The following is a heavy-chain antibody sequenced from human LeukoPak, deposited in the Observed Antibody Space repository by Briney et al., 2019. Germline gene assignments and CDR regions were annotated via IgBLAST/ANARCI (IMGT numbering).Heavy chain of an antibody. V-gene: IGHV3-48*03. D-gene: IGHD3-10*02. Sequence: GGSLRLSCAASGFTFSSYEMNWVRQAPGKGLEWVSYISGSGSTIYYADSVKGRFTISRDNAKNSLYLQTNSLRAEDTVVYYCAELGITMIGGVWGKGTTVTISS. CDR1: GFTFSSYE. J-gene: IGHJ6*04. CDR2: ISGSGSTI. CDR3: AELGITMIGGV.